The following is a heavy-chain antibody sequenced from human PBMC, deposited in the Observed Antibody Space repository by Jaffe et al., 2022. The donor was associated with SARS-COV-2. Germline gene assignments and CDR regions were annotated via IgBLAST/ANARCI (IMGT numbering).Heavy chain of an antibody. V-gene: IGHV4-38-2*02. CDR2: IYHNGNT. CDR1: GYSITSGYY. CDR3: ARVEWGHSGSYYWFDS. Sequence: QVQLQESGPGLVKPSETLSLTCTVSGYSITSGYYWGWIRQPPGKGLEWIGNIYHNGNTYYNPSLKSRVIISVDRSKNQFSLRLNSVTAADTAVYYCARVEWGHSGSYYWFDSWGQGTLVTVSS. J-gene: IGHJ5*01. D-gene: IGHD1-26*01.